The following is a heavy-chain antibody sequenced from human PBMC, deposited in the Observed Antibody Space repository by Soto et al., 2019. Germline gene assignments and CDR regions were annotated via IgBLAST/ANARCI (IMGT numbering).Heavy chain of an antibody. Sequence: PSETLSLTCTVSGGSISSYYWSWIRQPPGKGLEWIGYIYYSGSTNYNPSLKSRVTISVDTSKNQFSLKLSSVTAADTAVYYCATLRFLEWRDGMDVWGQGTTVTVSS. V-gene: IGHV4-59*01. D-gene: IGHD3-3*01. CDR1: GGSISSYY. CDR3: ATLRFLEWRDGMDV. J-gene: IGHJ6*02. CDR2: IYYSGST.